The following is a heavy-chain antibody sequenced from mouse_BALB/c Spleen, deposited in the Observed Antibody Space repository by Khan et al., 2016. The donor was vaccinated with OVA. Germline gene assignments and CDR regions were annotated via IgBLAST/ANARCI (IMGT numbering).Heavy chain of an antibody. Sequence: VELVESGAELAKPGASVKMSCKASGYTFINYWILWVKQRPGQGLEWIGYINPSTGYTEYNQKFKDKATLTADKSSSTAYMQLSSLTSEDSAVYYCARRVLGWYFDYWGQGTTRTVSS. CDR1: GYTFINYW. D-gene: IGHD1-1*02. CDR3: ARRVLGWYFDY. V-gene: IGHV1-7*01. J-gene: IGHJ2*01. CDR2: INPSTGYT.